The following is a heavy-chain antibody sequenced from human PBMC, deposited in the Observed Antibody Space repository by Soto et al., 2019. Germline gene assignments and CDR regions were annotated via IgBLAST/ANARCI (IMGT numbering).Heavy chain of an antibody. CDR3: ARGRYYYGSGSYYHLNWFDP. D-gene: IGHD3-10*01. V-gene: IGHV4-34*01. J-gene: IGHJ5*02. CDR2: INHSGST. CDR1: GGSFSGYY. Sequence: PSETLSLTCAVYGGSFSGYYWIWIRQPPGKGLEWIGEINHSGSTNYNPSLKSRVTISVDTSKNQFSLKLSSVTAADTAVYYCARGRYYYGSGSYYHLNWFDPWGQGTLVTVSS.